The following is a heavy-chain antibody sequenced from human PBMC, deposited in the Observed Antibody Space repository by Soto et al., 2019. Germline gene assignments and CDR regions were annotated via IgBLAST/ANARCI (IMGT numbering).Heavy chain of an antibody. V-gene: IGHV4-59*01. D-gene: IGHD1-26*01. CDR2: IYYSGST. CDR3: LRRVGGYFDS. CDR1: GGSISSYY. J-gene: IGHJ4*02. Sequence: PSETLSLTCTVSGGSISSYYWSWIRQPPGKGLEWIGYIYYSGSTNYNPSLKSRVTISVDTSKNQFSLKLSSVTAADTAVYYCLRRVGGYFDSWGQGTLVTVSS.